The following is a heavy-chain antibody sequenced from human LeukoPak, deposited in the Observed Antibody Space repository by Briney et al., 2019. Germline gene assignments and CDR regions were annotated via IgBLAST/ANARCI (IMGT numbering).Heavy chain of an antibody. CDR3: VKGHYDSSGYLDF. D-gene: IGHD3-22*01. CDR2: ISSNAVRI. J-gene: IGHJ4*02. Sequence: GGSLRLSCSASGFTFSAYAMHWVRQAPGKGLEYVSGISSNAVRIYYADSVKGRFTISRDNSKRTVHLQMSGLRSEDTAVFYCVKGHYDSSGYLDFWGQGTLVTVSS. CDR1: GFTFSAYA. V-gene: IGHV3-64D*09.